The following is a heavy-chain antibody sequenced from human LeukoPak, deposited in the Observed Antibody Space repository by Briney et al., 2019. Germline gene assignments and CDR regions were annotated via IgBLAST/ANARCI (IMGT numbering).Heavy chain of an antibody. Sequence: ASVKVSCKTSGYIFTQYGISRVRQAPGQGLEWMAWISTYNGNADYAQKFQGGASMTTDTSTSTAYMELRSLRSDDTAVYYCARRTGYTFYYLDVWGQGTTVIVSS. V-gene: IGHV1-18*01. D-gene: IGHD3/OR15-3a*01. J-gene: IGHJ6*03. CDR3: ARRTGYTFYYLDV. CDR2: ISTYNGNA. CDR1: GYIFTQYG.